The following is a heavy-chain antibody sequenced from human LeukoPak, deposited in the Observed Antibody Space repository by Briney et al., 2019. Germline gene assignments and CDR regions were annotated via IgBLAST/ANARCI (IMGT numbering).Heavy chain of an antibody. CDR1: GGSISSYY. Sequence: KPSETLSLTCTVSGGSISSYYWSWLRQPPGKGLEWIGYIYYSGSTNYNPSLKSRVTISVDTSKNQFSLKLSSVTAADTAVYYCARGVTSSGWFGGAFDIWGQGTMVTVSS. CDR2: IYYSGST. CDR3: ARGVTSSGWFGGAFDI. V-gene: IGHV4-59*01. J-gene: IGHJ3*02. D-gene: IGHD6-19*01.